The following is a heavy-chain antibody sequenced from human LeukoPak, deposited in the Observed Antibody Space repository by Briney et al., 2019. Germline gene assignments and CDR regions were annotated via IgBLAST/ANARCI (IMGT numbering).Heavy chain of an antibody. V-gene: IGHV1-18*01. CDR1: GYTFTSYG. Sequence: ASVKVSCKASGYTFTSYGFNWVRQAPGQGLEWMGWISTYNGDTNYAQNFQGRVTMTTDTSTSTAYMEVRSLSSDDTAVYYCARDYYDSSTPGGYWGQGTLATVSS. CDR3: ARDYYDSSTPGGY. D-gene: IGHD3-22*01. J-gene: IGHJ4*02. CDR2: ISTYNGDT.